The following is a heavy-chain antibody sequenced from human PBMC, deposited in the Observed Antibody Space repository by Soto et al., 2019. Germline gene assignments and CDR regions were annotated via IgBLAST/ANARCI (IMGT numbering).Heavy chain of an antibody. CDR1: GFTFSSYS. CDR2: ISSSSSTI. J-gene: IGHJ4*02. CDR3: ARDLTDYIWGSYRPYYFDY. D-gene: IGHD3-16*02. Sequence: GGSLRLSCAASGFTFSSYSMNWVRQAPGKGLEWVSYISSSSSTIYYADSVKGRFTISRDNAKNSLYLQMNSLRAEDTAVYYCARDLTDYIWGSYRPYYFDYWGQGTLVTVSS. V-gene: IGHV3-48*01.